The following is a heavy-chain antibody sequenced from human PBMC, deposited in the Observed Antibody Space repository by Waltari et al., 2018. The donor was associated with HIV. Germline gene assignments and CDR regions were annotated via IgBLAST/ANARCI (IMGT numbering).Heavy chain of an antibody. CDR1: VGSFSGYH. CDR2: VNHSGNI. V-gene: IGHV4-34*01. D-gene: IGHD2-15*01. Sequence: QVHLQQSGAGLLKPSETLSLTCTVSVGSFSGYHWSWIRTPPGEGLEWIGEVNHSGNINYNPSLKSRLIISVDTSKRQFSLRLKSVTAADTAVYYCSREGYGGNPANNFDFWGQGTLVSVSS. J-gene: IGHJ4*02. CDR3: SREGYGGNPANNFDF.